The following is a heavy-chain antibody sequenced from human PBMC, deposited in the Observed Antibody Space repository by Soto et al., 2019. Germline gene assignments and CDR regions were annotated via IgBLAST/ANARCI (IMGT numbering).Heavy chain of an antibody. CDR3: ARATPPSYDFWSGYLRSPDI. Sequence: PSETLSLTCAVSSGSISSSNWWSWVRQPPGKGLEWIGEIYHSGSTNYNPSLKSRVTISVDKSKNQFSLKLSSVTAADTAVYYCARATPPSYDFWSGYLRSPDIWGQGTMVTVSS. J-gene: IGHJ3*02. V-gene: IGHV4-4*02. CDR1: SGSISSSNW. D-gene: IGHD3-3*01. CDR2: IYHSGST.